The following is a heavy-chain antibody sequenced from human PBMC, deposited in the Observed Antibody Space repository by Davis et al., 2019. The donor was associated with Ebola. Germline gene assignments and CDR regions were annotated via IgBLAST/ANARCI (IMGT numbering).Heavy chain of an antibody. D-gene: IGHD3-3*01. Sequence: PSETLSLTCTVSGGSISSGGYYGSWIRPHPGKGLEWIGYIYYSRSTYYNPSLKSRVTISVDTSKNQFSLKLSSVTAADTAVYYCARGTFTIFQDYWGQGTLVTVSS. CDR3: ARGTFTIFQDY. CDR1: GGSISSGGYY. J-gene: IGHJ4*02. CDR2: IYYSRST. V-gene: IGHV4-31*03.